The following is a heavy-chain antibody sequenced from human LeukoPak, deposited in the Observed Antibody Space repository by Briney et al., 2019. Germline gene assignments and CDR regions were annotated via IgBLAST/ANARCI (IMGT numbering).Heavy chain of an antibody. V-gene: IGHV4-38-2*02. J-gene: IGHJ3*02. D-gene: IGHD1-26*01. Sequence: PSETLSLTCTVSGYSISSGYYWGWIRPPPGKGLEWIGSIYHSGSTYYNPSLKSRVTISVDKSKNQFSLKLSSVTAADTAVYYCAEESGSYSGERAGAFDIWGQGTMVTVSS. CDR3: AEESGSYSGERAGAFDI. CDR1: GYSISSGYY. CDR2: IYHSGST.